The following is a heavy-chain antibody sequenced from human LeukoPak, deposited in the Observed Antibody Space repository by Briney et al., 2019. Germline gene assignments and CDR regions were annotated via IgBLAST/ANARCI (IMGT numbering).Heavy chain of an antibody. D-gene: IGHD4-11*01. V-gene: IGHV4-34*01. CDR1: GGSFSGYS. CDR2: INHSGST. CDR3: ASAVTTALDVWFDP. Sequence: SETLSLTCAVYGGSFSGYSWAWIRQPPGKGLEWIGEINHSGSTNYNPSLKSRLTISVDTSKNQLSLKLSSVTAADTAVYYCASAVTTALDVWFDPWGQGTLVTVSS. J-gene: IGHJ5*02.